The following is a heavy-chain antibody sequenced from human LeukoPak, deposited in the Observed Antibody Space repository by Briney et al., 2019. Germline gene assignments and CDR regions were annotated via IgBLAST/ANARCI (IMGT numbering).Heavy chain of an antibody. Sequence: PSETLSLTCAVYGGSFSGYYWSWIRQPPGKGLEWIGEINHSGSTNYNPSLKSRVTISVDTSKNQFSLKLSSVTAADTAVYYCAREGDYCTNGGCHFDYWGQGTLVTVSS. V-gene: IGHV4-34*01. CDR1: GGSFSGYY. J-gene: IGHJ4*02. CDR3: AREGDYCTNGGCHFDY. CDR2: INHSGST. D-gene: IGHD2-8*01.